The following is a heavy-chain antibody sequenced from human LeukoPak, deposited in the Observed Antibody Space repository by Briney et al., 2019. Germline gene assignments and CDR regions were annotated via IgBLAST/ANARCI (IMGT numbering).Heavy chain of an antibody. Sequence: GGSLRLSCAASGFTFSSYAMSWVRQAPGKGLEWVSAISGSGGSTYYADSVKGRFTISRDNSKNSLYLQMNSLRTEDTALYYCAKEGEQRPLDYWGQGTLVTVSS. V-gene: IGHV3-23*01. CDR1: GFTFSSYA. CDR3: AKEGEQRPLDY. J-gene: IGHJ4*02. CDR2: ISGSGGST. D-gene: IGHD6-25*01.